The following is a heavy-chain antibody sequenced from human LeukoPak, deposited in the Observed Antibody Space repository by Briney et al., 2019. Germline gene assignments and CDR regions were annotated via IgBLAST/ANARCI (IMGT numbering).Heavy chain of an antibody. CDR2: LYNTGNT. CDR1: GFTVNSNY. V-gene: IGHV3-53*01. J-gene: IGHJ4*02. CDR3: ARLTADGRLYFVD. Sequence: GGSLRLSYAASGFTVNSNYLSWVRQAPGKGLEWVSTLYNTGNTYYANSVKGRFSISRDNSKNTLFLQMNSLRAEDTAVYYCARLTADGRLYFVDWGPGTLVTVSS. D-gene: IGHD6-13*01.